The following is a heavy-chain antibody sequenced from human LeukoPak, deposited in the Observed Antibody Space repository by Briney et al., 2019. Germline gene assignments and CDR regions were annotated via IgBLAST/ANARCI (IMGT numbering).Heavy chain of an antibody. CDR1: GGTFSSYA. CDR2: IIPIFGTA. D-gene: IGHD2-2*01. V-gene: IGHV1-69*05. Sequence: GSSVKVSCKASGGTFSSYAISWVRQAPGQGLEWMGGIIPIFGTANYAQKFQGRVTITTDESTSTAYMELSSLRSEDTAVYYCARGGVVVPAAPRWLAFDIWGKGTMVTVSS. CDR3: ARGGVVVPAAPRWLAFDI. J-gene: IGHJ3*02.